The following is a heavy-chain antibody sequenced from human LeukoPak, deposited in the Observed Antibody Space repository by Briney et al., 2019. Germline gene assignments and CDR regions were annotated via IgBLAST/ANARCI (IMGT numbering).Heavy chain of an antibody. J-gene: IGHJ4*02. D-gene: IGHD4-17*01. Sequence: SETLSLTCTVSGYSISSGYYWGWIRQPPGKGLEWIGSIYYSGSTYYNPSLKSRVTISVDTSKNQFSLKLSSVTAADTAVYYCAGDDYGDYGTWGQGTLVTVSS. V-gene: IGHV4-38-2*02. CDR2: IYYSGST. CDR3: AGDDYGDYGT. CDR1: GYSISSGYY.